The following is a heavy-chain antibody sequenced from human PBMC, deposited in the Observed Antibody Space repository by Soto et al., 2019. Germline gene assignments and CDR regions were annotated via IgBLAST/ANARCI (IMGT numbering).Heavy chain of an antibody. CDR2: ISAYNGNT. J-gene: IGHJ4*02. V-gene: IGHV1-18*01. Sequence: QVQLVQSGAEVKKPGASVKVSCKASGYTFTSYGINWVRQAPGQGLEWMGWISAYNGNTNYAQKLQGRITITTDTSTSTAYMELRSLRSDDTAVYYCARGLGYCSSTSCRWAGVFDYWGQGTLVTVSS. CDR1: GYTFTSYG. D-gene: IGHD2-2*01. CDR3: ARGLGYCSSTSCRWAGVFDY.